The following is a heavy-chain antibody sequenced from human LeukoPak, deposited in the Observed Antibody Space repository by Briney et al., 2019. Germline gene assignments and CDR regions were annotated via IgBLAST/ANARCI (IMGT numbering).Heavy chain of an antibody. J-gene: IGHJ4*02. CDR2: INNDGSST. D-gene: IGHD4-17*01. V-gene: IGHV3-74*01. CDR3: ARLYGGYGDYYFDY. CDR1: RFTLSSYR. Sequence: PGGSLRHSCAASRFTLSSYRMHWVRPAPGKGRVWVSRINNDGSSTSYADSVKGRFTISRDNAKNTLYVQMDSLRAEDTAVYYCARLYGGYGDYYFDYWGQGTLVTVSS.